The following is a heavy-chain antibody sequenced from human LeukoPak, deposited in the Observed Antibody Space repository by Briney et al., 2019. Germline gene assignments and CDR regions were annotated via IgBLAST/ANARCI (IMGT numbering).Heavy chain of an antibody. CDR1: GFALSSHW. CDR3: ARNNGMDV. J-gene: IGHJ6*02. Sequence: GGSLRLSCAASGFALSSHWMTWVRQVPGRGPEWVAKVNRDGSETYYLDSVKGRFTISKDNAKNSLYLQMNSLRAEDTALYHCARNNGMDVWGQGATVIVSS. V-gene: IGHV3-7*03. CDR2: VNRDGSET.